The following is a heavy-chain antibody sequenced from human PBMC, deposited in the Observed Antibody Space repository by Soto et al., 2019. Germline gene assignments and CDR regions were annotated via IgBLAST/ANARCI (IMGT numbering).Heavy chain of an antibody. Sequence: QVQLVQSGAEVKKPGASVKVSCKASGYTFTSYAMHWVRQAPGQRLEWMGWINAGNGNTKYSQKFQGRVTITRDTSASTAYMELSSLRSEDTAVYYCARDQALPGTRGGFDPWGQGTLVTVSS. CDR2: INAGNGNT. D-gene: IGHD2-15*01. J-gene: IGHJ5*02. CDR1: GYTFTSYA. V-gene: IGHV1-3*01. CDR3: ARDQALPGTRGGFDP.